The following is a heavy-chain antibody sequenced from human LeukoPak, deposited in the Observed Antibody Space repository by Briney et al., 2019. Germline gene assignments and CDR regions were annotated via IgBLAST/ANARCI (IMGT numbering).Heavy chain of an antibody. J-gene: IGHJ4*02. V-gene: IGHV5-51*01. Sequence: MGIIYPGDSDTRYSPSFQGQVTISADKSISTAYLQWSSLKASDTAIYYCARHGERVGACDYWGQGTLVTVSS. CDR3: ARHGERVGACDY. CDR2: IYPGDSDT. D-gene: IGHD1-26*01.